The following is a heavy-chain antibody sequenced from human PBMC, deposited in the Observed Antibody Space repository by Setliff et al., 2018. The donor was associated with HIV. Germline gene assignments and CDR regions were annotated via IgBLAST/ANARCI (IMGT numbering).Heavy chain of an antibody. D-gene: IGHD1-1*01. CDR3: TREGRGDPAMATTRIDY. V-gene: IGHV4-39*02. CDR1: GDSISSGSYF. Sequence: SETLSLTCSVSGDSISSGSYFWGWIRQTPGKGLEWIGNIYYTGFAYYNPSLKRRVTRSLDTSKTHFFLNLTSVTDADTAVYFCTREGRGDPAMATTRIDYWGQGKLVTVSS. J-gene: IGHJ4*02. CDR2: IYYTGFA.